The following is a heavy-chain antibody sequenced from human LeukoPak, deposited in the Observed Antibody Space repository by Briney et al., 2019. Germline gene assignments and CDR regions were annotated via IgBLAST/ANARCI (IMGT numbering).Heavy chain of an antibody. Sequence: ASVKVSCKASGGTFSSYAISWVRQAPGQGLEWMGGIIPIFGTANYAQKFQGRVTITADKSTSTAYMELSSLRSEDTAVYYCARVVCSSTSCYYYYYMDVWGKGTTVTVSS. D-gene: IGHD2-2*01. V-gene: IGHV1-69*06. J-gene: IGHJ6*03. CDR2: IIPIFGTA. CDR1: GGTFSSYA. CDR3: ARVVCSSTSCYYYYYMDV.